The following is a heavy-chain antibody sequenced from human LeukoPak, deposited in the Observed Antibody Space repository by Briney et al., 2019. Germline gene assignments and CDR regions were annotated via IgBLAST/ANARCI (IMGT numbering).Heavy chain of an antibody. CDR3: ARDDDTTGHYSYFQH. J-gene: IGHJ1*01. D-gene: IGHD3-22*01. CDR2: IWSDGYKK. CDR1: GFTFSSYG. Sequence: GGSLRLSCAASGFTFSSYGMLWIRQAPGKGLEWVAVIWSDGYKKYYAESVKGRFTVSRDTSKNTLYLQMNSLRAEDTAVYYCARDDDTTGHYSYFQHWGQGTLVTVSS. V-gene: IGHV3-33*01.